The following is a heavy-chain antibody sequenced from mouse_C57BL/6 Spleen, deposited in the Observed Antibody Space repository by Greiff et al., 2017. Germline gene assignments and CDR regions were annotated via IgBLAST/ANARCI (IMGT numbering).Heavy chain of an antibody. Sequence: VQLQQPGAELVMPGASVKLSCKASGYTFTSYWMHWVKQRPGQGLEWIGEIDPSDSYTNYNQKFKGKSTLTVDKSSSTAYMQLSSLTSEDSAVYYCARQDYGSSYWYFDDWGTGTTVTVSS. CDR2: IDPSDSYT. D-gene: IGHD1-1*01. CDR3: ARQDYGSSYWYFDD. J-gene: IGHJ1*03. V-gene: IGHV1-69*01. CDR1: GYTFTSYW.